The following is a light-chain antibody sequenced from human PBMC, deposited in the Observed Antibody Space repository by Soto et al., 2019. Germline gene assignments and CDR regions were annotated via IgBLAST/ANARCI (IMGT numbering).Light chain of an antibody. CDR1: QSVSSTY. Sequence: EIVLTQSPGTLSLSPGERATFSCRASQSVSSTYLAWYQQKPGQAPRLLIYSVSSRATGIPDRFSASGSGADFTLTISRLEPEDFAVYYCQQYGRSPWTFGQGTKVDIK. CDR3: QQYGRSPWT. J-gene: IGKJ1*01. V-gene: IGKV3-20*01. CDR2: SVS.